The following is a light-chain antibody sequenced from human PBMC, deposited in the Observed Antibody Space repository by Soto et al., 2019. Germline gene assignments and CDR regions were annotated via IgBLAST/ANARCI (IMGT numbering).Light chain of an antibody. CDR3: QSYDSSLSVVV. Sequence: QPVLTQPPSVSGAPGQRVTISCTGSSSNIGAGYDVHWYQQLPGTAPKLLIYGNSNRPSGVPDRFSGSKSGTSASRAITGLQAEDEADYYCQSYDSSLSVVVFGGGTQLTVL. CDR1: SSNIGAGYD. CDR2: GNS. V-gene: IGLV1-40*01. J-gene: IGLJ2*01.